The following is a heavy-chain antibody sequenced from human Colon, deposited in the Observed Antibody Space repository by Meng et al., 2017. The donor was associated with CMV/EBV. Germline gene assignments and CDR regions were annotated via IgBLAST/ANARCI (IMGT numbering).Heavy chain of an antibody. J-gene: IGHJ4*02. Sequence: GGSLRPSCAASGFTVSSNYMSWVRQAPGKGLEWISIIYRGGPTYYAESGKGRFTISRDNSQNTLYLQMNSLRAEDTAVYYCARSGPPYSDILGYFDYWGQGTLVTVSS. V-gene: IGHV3-53*01. CDR1: GFTVSSNY. CDR3: ARSGPPYSDILGYFDY. CDR2: IYRGGPT. D-gene: IGHD3-9*01.